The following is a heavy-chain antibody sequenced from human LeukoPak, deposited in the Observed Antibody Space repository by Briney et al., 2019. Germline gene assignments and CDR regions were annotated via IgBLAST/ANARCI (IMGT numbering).Heavy chain of an antibody. J-gene: IGHJ1*01. Sequence: GGSLRLSCAASGFTFSSYRMNWVRQAPGKGLEWVSAISGSGVTTHYAGSVKGRFSISRDNSKNTLYLQMNSLRAEDTALYYCAKKVVVGATSPYSDFQDWGQGTLVTVSS. CDR2: ISGSGVTT. V-gene: IGHV3-23*01. CDR1: GFTFSSYR. CDR3: AKKVVVGATSPYSDFQD. D-gene: IGHD1-26*01.